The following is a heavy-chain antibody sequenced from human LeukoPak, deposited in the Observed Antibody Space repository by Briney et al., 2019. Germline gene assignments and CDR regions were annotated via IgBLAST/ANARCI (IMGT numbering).Heavy chain of an antibody. V-gene: IGHV4-59*12. Sequence: PSETLSLTCTVSGGSISNYCRTWIRQSPGKGLEWIGYISYSGSTNYNPSLKSRMTISSDPSRNQFSLRLSSVTAADTAVYYCARDPSRDWAPYAVDVWGPGATVIVSS. D-gene: IGHD3-9*01. CDR2: ISYSGST. J-gene: IGHJ6*02. CDR3: ARDPSRDWAPYAVDV. CDR1: GGSISNYC.